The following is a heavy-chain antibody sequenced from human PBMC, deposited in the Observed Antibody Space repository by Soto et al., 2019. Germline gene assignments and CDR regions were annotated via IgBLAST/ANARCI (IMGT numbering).Heavy chain of an antibody. D-gene: IGHD1-26*01. V-gene: IGHV3-23*01. CDR2: ISASSGKI. Sequence: GGSLRLSCAVSGFTSGTTWVRQTPGRGLEWVSGISASSGKIFYADSVRGRFTISKDNSKNTLYLQMDSLRDDDTAIYFCTQWDGYADVWGQGTTVTVSS. CDR3: TQWDGYADV. J-gene: IGHJ6*02. CDR1: GFTSGT.